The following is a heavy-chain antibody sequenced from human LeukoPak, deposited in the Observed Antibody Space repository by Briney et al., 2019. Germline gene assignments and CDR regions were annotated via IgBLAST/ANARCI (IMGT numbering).Heavy chain of an antibody. V-gene: IGHV1-2*02. J-gene: IGHJ6*02. CDR1: GYTFTGYY. Sequence: ASVKVSCKASGYTFTGYYMHWVRQAPGQGLEWMGWINPNSGGTNYAQKFQGRVTMTRDTSISTAYMELSRLRSDDTAVYYYARGGVALSYYGMDVWGQGTTVTVSS. CDR3: ARGGVALSYYGMDV. CDR2: INPNSGGT. D-gene: IGHD2-8*01.